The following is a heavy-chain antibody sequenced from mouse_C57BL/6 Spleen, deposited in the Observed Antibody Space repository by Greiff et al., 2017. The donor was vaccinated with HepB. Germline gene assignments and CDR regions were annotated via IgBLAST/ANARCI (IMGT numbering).Heavy chain of an antibody. V-gene: IGHV3-6*01. J-gene: IGHJ2*01. Sequence: EVKLQESGPGLVKPSRSLSLTCSVTGYSITSGYYWNWIRQFPGNKLEWMGYISYDGSNNYNPSLKNRISITRDTSKNQFFLKLNSVTTEDTATYYCARGYYGSSYDYWGQGTTLTVSS. CDR2: ISYDGSN. CDR3: ARGYYGSSYDY. D-gene: IGHD1-1*01. CDR1: GYSITSGYY.